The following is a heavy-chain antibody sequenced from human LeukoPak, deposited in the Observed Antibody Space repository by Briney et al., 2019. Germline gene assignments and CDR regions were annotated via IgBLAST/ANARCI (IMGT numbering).Heavy chain of an antibody. Sequence: GGSLRLSCAASGFTFSSYWMHWVRQAPGKGLVWVSRINSDGSSTSYADSVKGRFTISRDNAKNTLYLQMNSLRAEDTAVYYCARRRAYGDYAFDIWGQGTMVTVSS. CDR2: INSDGSST. V-gene: IGHV3-74*01. D-gene: IGHD4-17*01. J-gene: IGHJ3*02. CDR3: ARRRAYGDYAFDI. CDR1: GFTFSSYW.